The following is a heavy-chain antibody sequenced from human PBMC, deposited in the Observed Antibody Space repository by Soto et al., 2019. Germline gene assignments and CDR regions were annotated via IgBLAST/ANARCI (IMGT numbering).Heavy chain of an antibody. V-gene: IGHV4-61*01. D-gene: IGHD2-21*02. Sequence: SETLPLTCTVSGGSVSSGSYYWSWIRQPPGKGLEWIGYNYYSGSTNYNPSLKSRVTISVDTSKNQFSLKLSSVTAADTAVYYCALTAQPLGTYYYYGMDVWGQGTTVTVSS. CDR2: NYYSGST. CDR3: ALTAQPLGTYYYYGMDV. CDR1: GGSVSSGSYY. J-gene: IGHJ6*02.